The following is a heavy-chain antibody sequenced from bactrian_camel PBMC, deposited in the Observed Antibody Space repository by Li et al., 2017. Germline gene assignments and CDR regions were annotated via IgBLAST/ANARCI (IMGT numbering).Heavy chain of an antibody. J-gene: IGHJ4*01. D-gene: IGHD1*01. V-gene: IGHV3S8*01. CDR1: GDTYTYNG. CDR2: IWPTGNI. Sequence: GSLRLSCVASGDTYTYNGVGWFRQVPGKEREWVSSIWPTGNITYADSVKGRFTISRDNAKNAVYLQLNYLRSEDTAMYYCSNGLDRDRWRTPGPGTQVTVSS.